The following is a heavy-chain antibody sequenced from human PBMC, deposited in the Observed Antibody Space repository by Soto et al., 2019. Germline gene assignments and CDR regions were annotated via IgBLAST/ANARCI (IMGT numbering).Heavy chain of an antibody. D-gene: IGHD4-17*01. CDR2: INSDGSST. Sequence: EVQLVESGGGLVQPGGSLRLSCAASGFTFSSYWMHWVRQAPGKGLVWVSRINSDGSSTSHADSVKGRFTISRDNAKNTLYLQMNSLRAEDTAVYYCARRAGDYGDFLYWGQGTLVTDSS. V-gene: IGHV3-74*01. J-gene: IGHJ4*02. CDR1: GFTFSSYW. CDR3: ARRAGDYGDFLY.